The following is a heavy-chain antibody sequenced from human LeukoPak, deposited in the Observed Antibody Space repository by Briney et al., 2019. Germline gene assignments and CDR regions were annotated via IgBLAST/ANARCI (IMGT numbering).Heavy chain of an antibody. V-gene: IGHV3-53*01. CDR2: IYSGGST. D-gene: IGHD6-19*01. J-gene: IGHJ4*02. Sequence: PGGSLRLSCAASGFTVSSNYMSWVRQAPGKGLEWVSVIYSGGSTYYADSVKGRFTISRDNSKNTLYLQTNSLRAEDTAVYYCARSRIAVAEHASIYFDYWGQGTLVTVSS. CDR3: ARSRIAVAEHASIYFDY. CDR1: GFTVSSNY.